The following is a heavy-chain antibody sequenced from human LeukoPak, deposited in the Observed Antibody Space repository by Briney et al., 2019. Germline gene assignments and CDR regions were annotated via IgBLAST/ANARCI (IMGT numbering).Heavy chain of an antibody. V-gene: IGHV2-70*04. J-gene: IGHJ4*02. CDR3: ARSGNYKYYFDY. Sequence: SGPTLVKPTQTLTLTCTFSGFSLSTIGMRVSWIRQPPGKALEWLARIDWDDVKYYSTSLQTRLTISTDTSKNQVVLTMTNVDPVDTATYYCARSGNYKYYFDYWGQGILVTVSS. D-gene: IGHD1-26*01. CDR2: IDWDDVK. CDR1: GFSLSTIGMR.